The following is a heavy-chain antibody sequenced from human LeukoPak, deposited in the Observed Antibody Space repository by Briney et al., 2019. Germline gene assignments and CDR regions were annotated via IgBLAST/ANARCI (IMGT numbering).Heavy chain of an antibody. CDR1: GFTFSSYA. D-gene: IGHD2-2*02. V-gene: IGHV3-64*01. CDR3: ARGRCSSTSCYTPPDY. Sequence: PGGSLRLSCAASGFTFSSYAMHWVRQAPGNGLEYVSAISSNGGSTYYANSVKGRFTISRDNSKNTLYLQMGSLRAEDMAVYYCARGRCSSTSCYTPPDYWGQGTLVTVSS. J-gene: IGHJ4*02. CDR2: ISSNGGST.